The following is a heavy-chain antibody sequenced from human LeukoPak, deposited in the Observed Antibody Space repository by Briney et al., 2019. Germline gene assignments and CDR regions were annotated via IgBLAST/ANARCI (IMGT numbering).Heavy chain of an antibody. CDR3: ARDLGSGSSDY. Sequence: GRSLRLSCAAFGFTFSSYAMHWVRQAPGKGLEWVAVISYDGSNKYYADSVKGRFTISRDNSKNTLYLQMNSLRAEDTAVYYCARDLGSGSSDYWGQGTLVTVSS. CDR2: ISYDGSNK. J-gene: IGHJ4*02. D-gene: IGHD3-10*01. V-gene: IGHV3-30*04. CDR1: GFTFSSYA.